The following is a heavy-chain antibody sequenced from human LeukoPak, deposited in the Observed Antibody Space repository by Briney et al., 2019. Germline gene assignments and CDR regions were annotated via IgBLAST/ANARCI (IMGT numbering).Heavy chain of an antibody. CDR2: INSGGTTI. Sequence: GGSLRLSCAASGFTFSSYEMNWVRQAPGRGLEWVSYINSGGTTIYYADSVKGRFTISRDNAKNSLYLQMNSLRAEDTAVYYCARGDSCPTYWDQGTLVTVSS. CDR3: ARGDSCPTY. J-gene: IGHJ4*02. V-gene: IGHV3-48*03. CDR1: GFTFSSYE. D-gene: IGHD2-15*01.